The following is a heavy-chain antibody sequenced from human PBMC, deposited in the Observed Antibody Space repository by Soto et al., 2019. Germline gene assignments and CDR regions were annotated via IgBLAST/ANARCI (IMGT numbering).Heavy chain of an antibody. Sequence: GGSLRLSCAASGFTFSGFGMHWVRQAPGKGLEWVAIIWYDGSDKYYADSVRGRFTISRDNSKNTLYLQMNSLRAEDTAVYHCAFGNLSYYFDFWGQGTPVTVSS. CDR1: GFTFSGFG. V-gene: IGHV3-33*01. CDR3: AFGNLSYYFDF. CDR2: IWYDGSDK. J-gene: IGHJ4*02. D-gene: IGHD3-16*01.